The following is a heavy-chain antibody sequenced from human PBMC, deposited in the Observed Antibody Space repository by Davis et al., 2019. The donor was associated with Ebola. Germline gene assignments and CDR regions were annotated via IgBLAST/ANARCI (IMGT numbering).Heavy chain of an antibody. V-gene: IGHV3-23*01. Sequence: GGSLRLSCAASGFTFSSYAMSWVRQAPGKGLEWVSAISGSGGSTYYADSVKGRFTISRDNSKNTLYLQMNSLRAEDTAVYYCATSSWRYYYYGMDVWGQGTTVTVSS. J-gene: IGHJ6*02. CDR2: ISGSGGST. D-gene: IGHD6-13*01. CDR3: ATSSWRYYYYGMDV. CDR1: GFTFSSYA.